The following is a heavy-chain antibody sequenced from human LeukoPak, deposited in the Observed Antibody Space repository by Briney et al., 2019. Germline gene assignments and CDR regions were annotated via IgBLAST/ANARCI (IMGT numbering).Heavy chain of an antibody. CDR3: AKGSELIFY. CDR2: IRFDGIDQ. CDR1: GFILSTYG. V-gene: IGHV3-30*02. D-gene: IGHD3-9*01. J-gene: IGHJ4*02. Sequence: GGSLRLSCATSGFILSTYGMHWVRQAPGKGLEWVAFIRFDGIDQYYADSVKGRFTISRDTSKNTLYLQMNSLRPEDTAVYYCAKGSELIFYWGQGTLVTVSS.